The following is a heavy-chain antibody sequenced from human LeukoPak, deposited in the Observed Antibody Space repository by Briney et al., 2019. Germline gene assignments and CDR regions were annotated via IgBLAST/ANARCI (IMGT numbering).Heavy chain of an antibody. CDR1: GXSFSDYY. Sequence: PGGSLRLSCVASGXSFSDYYMIWIRQAPGKGLEWVAYISSSSSYTDYADSVKGRCTISRANVKNLLYLQMNSLRAEGTAVYYCARDWGYCNGGSCFLFDSWGQGTLVTVSS. D-gene: IGHD2-15*01. CDR2: ISSSSSYT. CDR3: ARDWGYCNGGSCFLFDS. V-gene: IGHV3-11*05. J-gene: IGHJ4*02.